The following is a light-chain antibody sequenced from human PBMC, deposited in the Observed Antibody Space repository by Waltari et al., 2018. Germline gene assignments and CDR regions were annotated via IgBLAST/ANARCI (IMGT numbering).Light chain of an antibody. CDR2: DDG. Sequence: SYELTQPPSVSVAPGQTARITCDGDKIGSKNVHWYQHKPGQAPVLVVYDDGDRASGIPERFSGSNTGNTAALTISRVDAGDEAEYYCQVWDSGSNHYVFGTVTKVTVL. CDR3: QVWDSGSNHYV. CDR1: KIGSKN. J-gene: IGLJ1*01. V-gene: IGLV3-21*02.